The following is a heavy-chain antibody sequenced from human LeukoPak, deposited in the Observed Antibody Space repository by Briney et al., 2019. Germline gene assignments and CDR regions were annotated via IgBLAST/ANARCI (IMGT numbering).Heavy chain of an antibody. Sequence: KPSETLSLTCTVSGGSISSNSYYWGWIRQPPGKGLEWIGSIYYSGSTYYNPSLKSRVTISVDTSKNQFSLKLSSVTAADTAVYYCASSLWSGYYSAHYFDYWGQGTLVTVSS. CDR3: ASSLWSGYYSAHYFDY. D-gene: IGHD3-3*01. CDR1: GGSISSNSYY. CDR2: IYYSGST. V-gene: IGHV4-39*01. J-gene: IGHJ4*02.